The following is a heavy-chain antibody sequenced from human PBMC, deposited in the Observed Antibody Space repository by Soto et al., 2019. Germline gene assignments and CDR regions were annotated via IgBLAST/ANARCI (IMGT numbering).Heavy chain of an antibody. Sequence: GGSLRLSCTASGFTFRSYGMNWVRQATGKGLEWVSSISSSSSYIYYADSVKGRFTISRDNAKNSLYLQMNSLRAEDTAVYYCACYDFWSGSEGYWGQGTLVTVSS. CDR1: GFTFRSYG. D-gene: IGHD3-3*01. V-gene: IGHV3-21*01. CDR3: ACYDFWSGSEGY. CDR2: ISSSSSYI. J-gene: IGHJ4*02.